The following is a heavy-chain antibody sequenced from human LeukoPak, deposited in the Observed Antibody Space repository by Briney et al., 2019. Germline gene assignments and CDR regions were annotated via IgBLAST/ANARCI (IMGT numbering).Heavy chain of an antibody. V-gene: IGHV4-39*07. D-gene: IGHD6-13*01. J-gene: IGHJ4*02. CDR2: IYYSGST. CDR1: GGSISSSSYY. Sequence: SSETLSLTCTVSGGSISSSSYYWGWIRQPPGKGLEWIGSIYYSGSTYYNPSLKSRVTISVDTSKNQFSLKLSSVTAADTAVYYCASVRAAGHFDYWGQGTLVTVSS. CDR3: ASVRAAGHFDY.